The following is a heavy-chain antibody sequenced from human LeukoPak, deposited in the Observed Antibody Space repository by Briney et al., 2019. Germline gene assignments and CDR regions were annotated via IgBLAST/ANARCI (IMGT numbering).Heavy chain of an antibody. CDR2: VYDSGAT. D-gene: IGHD5-18*01. CDR3: ARGYTAMSRNYYYGMDV. V-gene: IGHV4-59*01. Sequence: SETLSLTCSVSGGSISTYYWSWVRQPPGKGLEWIGYVYDSGATNYNPSLKSRLTISVDTSKNQFSLKLRSVTAADTAVYYCARGYTAMSRNYYYGMDVWGQGTTVTISS. J-gene: IGHJ6*02. CDR1: GGSISTYY.